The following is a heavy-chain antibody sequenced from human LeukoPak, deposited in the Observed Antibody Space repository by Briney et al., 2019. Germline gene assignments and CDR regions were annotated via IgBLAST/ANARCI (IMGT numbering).Heavy chain of an antibody. CDR1: GFSFNNYG. J-gene: IGHJ4*02. Sequence: GGSLRLSCAASGFSFNNYGMYWVRQAPGKGLVWVSRINSDGSSTTYADSVKGRFTISRDNAKNTLYLQMNSLRVEDTAVYYCVREGRVSGYDFDCWGQGNLVTVSS. CDR2: INSDGSST. V-gene: IGHV3-74*01. CDR3: VREGRVSGYDFDC. D-gene: IGHD5-12*01.